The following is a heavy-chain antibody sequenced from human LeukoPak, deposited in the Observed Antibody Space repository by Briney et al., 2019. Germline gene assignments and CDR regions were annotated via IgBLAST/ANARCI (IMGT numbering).Heavy chain of an antibody. CDR3: ARVPTVTFFDY. CDR1: GGSVSNYY. CDR2: IYYTET. Sequence: SETLSLTCTVSGGSVSNYYWSWIRQSPGKGLEWIGYIYYTETSYNPSLQSRVTISADTSKNQFSLKLYSVTAADTAVYYCARVPTVTFFDYWGQGTLVTVSS. D-gene: IGHD4-17*01. V-gene: IGHV4-59*02. J-gene: IGHJ4*02.